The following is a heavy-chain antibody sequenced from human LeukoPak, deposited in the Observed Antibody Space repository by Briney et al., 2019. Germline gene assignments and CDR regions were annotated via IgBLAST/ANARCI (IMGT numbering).Heavy chain of an antibody. J-gene: IGHJ4*02. Sequence: PGGSLRLSCAASGFTFSDSAMHWVRQASGKGLEWVGRIRSKANNYATAYAASVKGRFTVSRDDSKNTAFLQMNSLKTEDTAVYFCTRNMVGAATLDYWGQGTLVTVSS. CDR2: IRSKANNYAT. CDR3: TRNMVGAATLDY. V-gene: IGHV3-73*01. CDR1: GFTFSDSA. D-gene: IGHD2-15*01.